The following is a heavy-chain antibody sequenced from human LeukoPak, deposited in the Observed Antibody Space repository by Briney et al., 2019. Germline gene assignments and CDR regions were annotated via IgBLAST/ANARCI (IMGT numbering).Heavy chain of an antibody. D-gene: IGHD6-13*01. J-gene: IGHJ4*02. Sequence: ASVKVSCKASGYTFTGYYMHWVRQAAGQGLEWMGWINPNSGGTNYAQKFQGRVTMTGDTSISTAYMELSRLRSDDTAVYYCARVFQKQLSDYWAREAWSPSPQ. CDR1: GYTFTGYY. CDR2: INPNSGGT. CDR3: ARVFQKQLSDY. V-gene: IGHV1-2*02.